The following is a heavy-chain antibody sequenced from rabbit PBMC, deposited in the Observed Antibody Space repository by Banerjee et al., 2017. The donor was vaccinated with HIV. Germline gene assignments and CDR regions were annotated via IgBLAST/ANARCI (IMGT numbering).Heavy chain of an antibody. CDR1: GFTISSSDY. CDR2: IYVGSGTT. D-gene: IGHD1-1*01. Sequence: QSLEESGGDLVKPGASLTLTCTASGFTISSSDYMCWVRQALGKGLEWIGCIYVGSGTTHYASWAKGRFTVYKTSSTTVTLQLTSLTAADTATYFCARSGYVGGDYTWDLWGPGTLVTVS. V-gene: IGHV1S40*01. CDR3: ARSGYVGGDYTWDL. J-gene: IGHJ4*01.